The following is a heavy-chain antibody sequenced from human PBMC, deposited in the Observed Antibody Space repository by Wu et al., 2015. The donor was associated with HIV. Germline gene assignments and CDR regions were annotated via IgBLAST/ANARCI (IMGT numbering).Heavy chain of an antibody. CDR2: IIPLSGTI. Sequence: QVQLLQSGPEVRRPGSSVRISCKTLGDTLNRFTINWVRQAPGQGVEWVGGIIPLSGTINYAQKFQGRVTITADESTGTAYMDLSSLRSDDTAVYYCARGVVRSREFDTWDQGTLVTVSS. CDR3: ARGVVRSREFDT. V-gene: IGHV1-69*12. J-gene: IGHJ4*02. D-gene: IGHD1-1*01. CDR1: GDTLNRFT.